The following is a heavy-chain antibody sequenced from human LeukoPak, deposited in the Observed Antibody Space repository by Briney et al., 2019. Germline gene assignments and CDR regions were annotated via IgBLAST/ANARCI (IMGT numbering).Heavy chain of an antibody. V-gene: IGHV1-18*01. J-gene: IGHJ6*03. CDR2: ISAYNGNT. Sequence: ASVKVSCKASGYTFTSYGISWVRQAPGQGLEWMGWISAYNGNTNYAQKLQGRVSMTEDTSTHTAYMDLSSLTAEDTAVYYCATQEVQVSAAGTDYYYYMDVWGKGTTVTVSS. CDR3: ATQEVQVSAAGTDYYYYMDV. CDR1: GYTFTSYG. D-gene: IGHD6-13*01.